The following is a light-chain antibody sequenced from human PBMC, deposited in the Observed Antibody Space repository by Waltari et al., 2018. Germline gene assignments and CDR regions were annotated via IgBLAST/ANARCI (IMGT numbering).Light chain of an antibody. CDR1: QSVRCN. CDR2: DAS. CDR3: QQRGNWPMYT. Sequence: EIVLTQSQATLSLSPGERATLSCRASQSVRCNLAWYQQKPGQAPRLLIYDASNRATGIPARFSGSGSGTDFTLTISSLEPEDFAVYYCQQRGNWPMYTFGQGTKLEIK. J-gene: IGKJ2*01. V-gene: IGKV3-11*01.